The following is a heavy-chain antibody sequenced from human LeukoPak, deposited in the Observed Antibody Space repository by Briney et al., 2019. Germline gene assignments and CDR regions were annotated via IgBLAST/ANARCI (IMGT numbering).Heavy chain of an antibody. J-gene: IGHJ6*02. CDR2: INPNSGGT. Sequence: ASVKVSCKASGYTFTGYYMHWVRQAPGQRLEWMGWINPNSGGTNYAQKFQGRVTMTRDTSISTAYMELSRLRSDDTAVYYCARGPPTIFGVVIMDYYYGMDVWGQGTTVTFSS. CDR3: ARGPPTIFGVVIMDYYYGMDV. CDR1: GYTFTGYY. V-gene: IGHV1-2*02. D-gene: IGHD3-3*01.